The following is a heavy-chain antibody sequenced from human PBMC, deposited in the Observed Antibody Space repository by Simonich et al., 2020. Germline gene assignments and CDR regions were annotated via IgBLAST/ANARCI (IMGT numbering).Heavy chain of an antibody. V-gene: IGHV1-2*02. J-gene: IGHJ3*02. Sequence: QVQLVQSGAEVKKPGASVKVSCKASGDTVTGYYMHWVLQAPGQGLECIGWINPTSGGTNYAQKFQGRVTLTRDTSISPAYMELSRLRSDDTAVYYCARARLYSSSHAFDIWGQGTMVTVSS. CDR1: GDTVTGYY. CDR3: ARARLYSSSHAFDI. D-gene: IGHD6-6*01. CDR2: INPTSGGT.